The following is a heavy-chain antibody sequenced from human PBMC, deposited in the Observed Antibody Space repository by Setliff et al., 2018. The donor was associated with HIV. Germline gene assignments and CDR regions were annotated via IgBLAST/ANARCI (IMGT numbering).Heavy chain of an antibody. D-gene: IGHD3-10*01. J-gene: IGHJ3*02. CDR1: GFSFRSYS. CDR2: INSGSTSI. Sequence: GGSLRLSCAASGFSFRSYSMNWVRQAPGKGLEWISYINSGSTSIYYADSMKGRFTISRDNAKNSLYLQINSLRADDTALYYCATLYFGENQAFRHVFDIWGQGTMVTVS. V-gene: IGHV3-48*04. CDR3: ATLYFGENQAFRHVFDI.